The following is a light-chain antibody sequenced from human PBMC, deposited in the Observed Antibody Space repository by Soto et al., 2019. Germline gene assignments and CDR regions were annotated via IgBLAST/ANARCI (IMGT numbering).Light chain of an antibody. CDR1: SSNIGTSS. V-gene: IGLV1-44*01. J-gene: IGLJ1*01. CDR3: AAWDDSLNGHV. Sequence: QSVLTQPHSAYGTPGQRVTIACSGSSSNIGTSSVHWFQQLPGTAPKLLISTTNQRPSGVPERFSGSKSGTSASLAISGLQSEDEADYYCAAWDDSLNGHVFGTGTKLTVL. CDR2: TTN.